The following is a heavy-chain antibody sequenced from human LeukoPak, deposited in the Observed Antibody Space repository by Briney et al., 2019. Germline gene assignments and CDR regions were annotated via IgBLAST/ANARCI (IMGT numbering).Heavy chain of an antibody. Sequence: ASVKVSCKASGYTFTGYYMHWVRQAPGQGLEWMGWINPNSGNTGYAQKFQGRVTITRNTSITTAYMELSSLRSEDTAVYYCARGHDFWTGYYTDYDYWGQGTLVTVSS. CDR3: ARGHDFWTGYYTDYDY. J-gene: IGHJ4*02. CDR2: INPNSGNT. V-gene: IGHV1-8*03. D-gene: IGHD3/OR15-3a*01. CDR1: GYTFTGYY.